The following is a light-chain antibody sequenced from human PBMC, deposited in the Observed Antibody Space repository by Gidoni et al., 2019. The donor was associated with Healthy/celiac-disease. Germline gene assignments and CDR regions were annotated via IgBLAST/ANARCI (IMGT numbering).Light chain of an antibody. J-gene: IGKJ1*01. CDR1: QRISSY. CDR2: SAS. V-gene: IGKV1-27*01. CDR3: QRPT. Sequence: DIQLTQSPSSLSASVGDRVTITCRVSQRISSYLNWYRQKPVKVPTLLIYSASNLQSGVPSRFSGSGSGTDFTLAISGLQPEDVENYYGQRPTFGQGTKVEIK.